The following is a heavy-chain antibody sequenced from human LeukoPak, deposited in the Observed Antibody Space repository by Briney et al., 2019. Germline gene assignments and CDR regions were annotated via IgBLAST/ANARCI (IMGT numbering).Heavy chain of an antibody. CDR1: GYTFTSYA. CDR2: INAGNGNT. Sequence: ASVKVSCKASGYTFTSYAMHWVRQAPGQRLEWMGWINAGNGNTKYSQEFQGRVTIARDTSASTAYMELSSLRSEDMAVYYCARESSGWIDAFDIWGQGTMVTVSS. J-gene: IGHJ3*02. CDR3: ARESSGWIDAFDI. D-gene: IGHD6-19*01. V-gene: IGHV1-3*03.